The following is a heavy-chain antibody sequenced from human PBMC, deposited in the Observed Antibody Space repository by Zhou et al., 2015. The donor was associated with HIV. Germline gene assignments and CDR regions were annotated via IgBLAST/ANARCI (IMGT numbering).Heavy chain of an antibody. V-gene: IGHV1-58*01. Sequence: QMQLVQSGPEVKKPGTSVKVSCKASGFTFTSSAVQWVRQARGQRLEWIGWIVVGSGNTNYAQKFQERVTITRDMSTSTAYMELSSLRSEDTAVYYCAAAREYDYVWGSYRYDAFDIWGQGTMVTVSS. CDR1: GFTFTSSA. CDR3: AAAREYDYVWGSYRYDAFDI. CDR2: IVVGSGNT. J-gene: IGHJ3*02. D-gene: IGHD3-16*02.